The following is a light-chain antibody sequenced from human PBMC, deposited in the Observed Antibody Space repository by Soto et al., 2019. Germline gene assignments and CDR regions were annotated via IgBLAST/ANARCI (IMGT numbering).Light chain of an antibody. Sequence: EIGMTQSPATLSVSPGERATLSCRASQSVSSNLAWYQQKPGQAPRLLIYGASTRATGIPARFSGSGSGTEFTLTISSLQSEDFAVYYCQQYNNSPPSYTFGQGTKLEIK. V-gene: IGKV3-15*01. J-gene: IGKJ2*01. CDR1: QSVSSN. CDR3: QQYNNSPPSYT. CDR2: GAS.